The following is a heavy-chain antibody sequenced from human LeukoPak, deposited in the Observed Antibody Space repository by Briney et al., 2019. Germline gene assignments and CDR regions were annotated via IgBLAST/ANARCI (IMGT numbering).Heavy chain of an antibody. V-gene: IGHV4-59*08. J-gene: IGHJ6*02. CDR2: IYYSGST. Sequence: SETLSLTCTVSGGSISSYYWSWIRQPPGKGLEWIGYIYYSGSTNYNPSLKSRVTISVDTSKNQFSLKLSSVTAADTAVYYCARLRYNSSSWYFRVDYYYYGMDVWGQGTTVTVS. CDR3: ARLRYNSSSWYFRVDYYYYGMDV. D-gene: IGHD6-13*01. CDR1: GGSISSYY.